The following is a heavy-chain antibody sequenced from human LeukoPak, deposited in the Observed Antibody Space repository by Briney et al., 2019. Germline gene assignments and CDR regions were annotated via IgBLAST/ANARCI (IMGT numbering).Heavy chain of an antibody. J-gene: IGHJ4*02. D-gene: IGHD2-15*01. V-gene: IGHV3-21*01. CDR3: ARVSIAYFDY. CDR1: GFTFSTYS. Sequence: GGSLRLSCAASGFTFSTYSLNWVRQAPGKGLEWVSSISSSANHIYYADSVKGRFTISRDNAKNSLYLQMNSLRAEDTAVYYCARVSIAYFDYWGQGNLVAVSS. CDR2: ISSSANHI.